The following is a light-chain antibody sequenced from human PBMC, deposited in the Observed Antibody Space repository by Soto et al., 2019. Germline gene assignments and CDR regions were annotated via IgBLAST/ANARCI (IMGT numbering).Light chain of an antibody. J-gene: IGKJ1*01. CDR1: QSFSSSY. Sequence: EIVLTQSPGTLSLSPGQGATLSCRASQSFSSSYLAWYQQKPGQTPRLLIYGASTRATGIPDRFSGSGSGTDFTLTISRLEPEDFAVYYCQQYGSSGTFGQGTKVDIK. V-gene: IGKV3-20*01. CDR2: GAS. CDR3: QQYGSSGT.